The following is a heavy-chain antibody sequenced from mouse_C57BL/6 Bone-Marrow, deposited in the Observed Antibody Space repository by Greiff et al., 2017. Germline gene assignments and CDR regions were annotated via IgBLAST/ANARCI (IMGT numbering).Heavy chain of an antibody. D-gene: IGHD4-1*01. CDR2: ILPGSGST. CDR1: GYTFTGYW. V-gene: IGHV1-9*01. J-gene: IGHJ2*01. Sequence: QVQLQQSGAELMKPGASVKLSCKATGYTFTGYWLEWVKQRPGHGLEWIGEILPGSGSTNYNEKFKSKAILTVDTSSNTAYMQLSSLTSEDSAVFYCARSGPLGRSFDYWGQGTTLTVSS. CDR3: ARSGPLGRSFDY.